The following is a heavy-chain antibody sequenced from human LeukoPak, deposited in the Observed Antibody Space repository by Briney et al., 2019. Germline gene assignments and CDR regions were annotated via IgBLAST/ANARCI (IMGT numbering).Heavy chain of an antibody. CDR2: IYYSGST. CDR3: TKGLESGDAFDI. D-gene: IGHD3-3*01. Sequence: SETLSLTCAVYGGSSSGYYWSWIRQPPGKGLGWIGYIYYSGSTNYNPSLKSRVTISVDTSKNQFSLKLSSVTAADTAVYYCTKGLESGDAFDIWGQGTMVTVSS. V-gene: IGHV4-59*01. J-gene: IGHJ3*02. CDR1: GGSSSGYY.